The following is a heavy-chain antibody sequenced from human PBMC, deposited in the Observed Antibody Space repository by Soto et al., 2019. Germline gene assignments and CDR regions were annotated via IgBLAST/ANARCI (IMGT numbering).Heavy chain of an antibody. CDR2: ISYDGSNK. CDR1: GFTFSSYG. J-gene: IGHJ6*03. Sequence: GGSLRLSCAASGFTFSSYGMHWVRQAPGKGLEWVAVISYDGSNKYYADSVKGRFTISRDNSKNTLYLQMNSLRAEDTAVYYCAKNGGSSWYYMDVWGKGTTVTVSS. V-gene: IGHV3-30*18. D-gene: IGHD6-13*01. CDR3: AKNGGSSWYYMDV.